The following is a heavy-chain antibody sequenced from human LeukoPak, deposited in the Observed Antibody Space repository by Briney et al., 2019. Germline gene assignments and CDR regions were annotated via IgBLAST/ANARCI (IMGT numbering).Heavy chain of an antibody. J-gene: IGHJ4*02. CDR1: GFTFSSYS. D-gene: IGHD6-19*01. CDR3: ARGGPPSAGGWYYSDY. Sequence: GGSLRLSCAASGFTFSSYSMNWVRQAPGKGLEWVSSISSSSSYIYYADSVKGRFTISRDNAKNSLYLQMNSLRAEDTAVYYCARGGPPSAGGWYYSDYWGQGTLVTVSS. CDR2: ISSSSSYI. V-gene: IGHV3-21*01.